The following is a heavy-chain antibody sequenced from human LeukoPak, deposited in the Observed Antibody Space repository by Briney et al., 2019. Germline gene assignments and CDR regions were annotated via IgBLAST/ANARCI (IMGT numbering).Heavy chain of an antibody. CDR3: ARDRQQLVPYYYYYMDV. CDR2: IYSGGST. D-gene: IGHD6-13*01. J-gene: IGHJ6*03. V-gene: IGHV3-66*02. Sequence: GGSLRLSCAASGFTFSSYAMSWVRQAPGKGLEWVSVIYSGGSTYYADSVKGRFTISRDNSKNTLYLQMNSLRAEDTAVYYCARDRQQLVPYYYYYMDVWGKGTTVTVSS. CDR1: GFTFSSYA.